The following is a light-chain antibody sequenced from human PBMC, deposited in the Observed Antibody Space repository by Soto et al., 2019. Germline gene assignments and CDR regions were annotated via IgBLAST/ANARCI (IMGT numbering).Light chain of an antibody. CDR1: SSDVGCYIF. J-gene: IGLJ1*01. CDR2: DVN. CDR3: VSYAGGTYV. Sequence: QSALTQPPSASGSPGQSVTISCTGTSSDVGCYIFVSWYQQHPGKAPKLMIYDVNKRPSGVPDRFSGSKSDNTASLTVSGLQAEDEADYYCVSYAGGTYVFGTGTKLTVL. V-gene: IGLV2-8*01.